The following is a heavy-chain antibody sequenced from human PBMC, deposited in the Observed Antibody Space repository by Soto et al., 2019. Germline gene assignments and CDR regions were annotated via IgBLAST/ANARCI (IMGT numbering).Heavy chain of an antibody. CDR1: GFSFASFA. J-gene: IGHJ6*02. V-gene: IGHV3-23*01. Sequence: GGSLRLSCTTSGFSFASFAMTWVRQAPGKGLEWVATISGSDGKTYYADSVKGRFTISRDNSRATLYLQMSSLRPEDTAVYYCAKGIGYCLDNRCDPSMDVWGQGTTVTVSS. CDR3: AKGIGYCLDNRCDPSMDV. CDR2: ISGSDGKT. D-gene: IGHD2-15*01.